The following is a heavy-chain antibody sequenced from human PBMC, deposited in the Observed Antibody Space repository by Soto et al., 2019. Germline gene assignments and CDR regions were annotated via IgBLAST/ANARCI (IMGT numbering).Heavy chain of an antibody. Sequence: QVQLVESGGGVVQPGRSLRLSCAASGFTFSSYAMHWVRQAPGKGLEWVAVISYDGSNKYYADSVKGRFTISRDNSKNTLYLQMHRLRAEDTAVYYCARDQPVGFGVVTSRSLDYLGQGTLVTGSS. V-gene: IGHV3-30-3*01. CDR3: ARDQPVGFGVVTSRSLDY. CDR1: GFTFSSYA. J-gene: IGHJ4*02. CDR2: ISYDGSNK. D-gene: IGHD3-3*01.